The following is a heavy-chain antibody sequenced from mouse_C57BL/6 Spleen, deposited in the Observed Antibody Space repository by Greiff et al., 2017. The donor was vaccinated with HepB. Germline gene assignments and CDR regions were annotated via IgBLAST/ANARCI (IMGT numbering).Heavy chain of an antibody. Sequence: EVMLVESGGGLVKPGGSLKLSCAASGFTFSDYGMHWVRQAPEKGLEWVAYISSSSSTIYYADTVKGRFTFSRDNAKNTLFLQMTSLRSEETAMYYCARESSNYWYFDVWGTGTTVTVSS. CDR3: ARESSNYWYFDV. V-gene: IGHV5-17*01. D-gene: IGHD1-1*01. J-gene: IGHJ1*03. CDR1: GFTFSDYG. CDR2: ISSSSSTI.